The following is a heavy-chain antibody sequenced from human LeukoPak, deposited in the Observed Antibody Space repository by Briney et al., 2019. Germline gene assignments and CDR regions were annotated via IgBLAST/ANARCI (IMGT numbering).Heavy chain of an antibody. D-gene: IGHD2-15*01. CDR1: GFTVSGNY. CDR3: ARFLVANYYYYYGMDV. Sequence: GSLRLSCAASGFTVSGNYMSWVRQPPGKGLEWIGQINHSGSTNYNPSLKSRVTISVDTSKNQFSLRLSSVTAADTAVYYCARFLVANYYYYYGMDVWGQGTTVTVSS. V-gene: IGHV4-34*01. J-gene: IGHJ6*02. CDR2: INHSGST.